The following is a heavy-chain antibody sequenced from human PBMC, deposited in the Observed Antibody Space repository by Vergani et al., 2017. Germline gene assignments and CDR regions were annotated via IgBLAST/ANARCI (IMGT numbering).Heavy chain of an antibody. CDR3: AKSDSGYDYTYGMDV. CDR2: ISGDGGST. J-gene: IGHJ6*02. Sequence: EVQLVESGGGVVQPGGSPRLSCAASGFTFDDYAMHWVRQAPGKGLEWVSLISGDGGSTYYADSVKGRFTISRDNSKNSLYLQMNSLRTEDTALYYCAKSDSGYDYTYGMDVWGQGTTVTVSS. CDR1: GFTFDDYA. D-gene: IGHD5-12*01. V-gene: IGHV3-43*02.